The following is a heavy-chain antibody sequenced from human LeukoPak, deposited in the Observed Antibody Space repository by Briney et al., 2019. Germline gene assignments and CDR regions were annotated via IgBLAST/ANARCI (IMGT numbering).Heavy chain of an antibody. Sequence: ASVKVSCKASGGTFSIYAISWVRQAPGQGLEWTGRIIPIFGIANYAQKFQGRVTITADKSTSTAYMELSSLRSEDTAVYYCARDDSSGYSVDIEDAFDIWGQGTMVTVSS. J-gene: IGHJ3*02. CDR1: GGTFSIYA. CDR3: ARDDSSGYSVDIEDAFDI. D-gene: IGHD3-22*01. CDR2: IIPIFGIA. V-gene: IGHV1-69*10.